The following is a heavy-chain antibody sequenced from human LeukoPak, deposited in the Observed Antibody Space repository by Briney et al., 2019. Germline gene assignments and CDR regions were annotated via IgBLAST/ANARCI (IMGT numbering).Heavy chain of an antibody. CDR2: IYSGETT. CDR1: GLTVSTNY. J-gene: IGHJ3*02. D-gene: IGHD3-10*01. V-gene: IGHV3-53*01. Sequence: GGYLRLACAASGLTVSTNYMTWVRQAQGTGLEWVSLIYSGETTYYADSVRGRFTISRDKSQNIQYLQMNRLRVEDTAVYYCARISGGSFDIWGQGTTVTVYS. CDR3: ARISGGSFDI.